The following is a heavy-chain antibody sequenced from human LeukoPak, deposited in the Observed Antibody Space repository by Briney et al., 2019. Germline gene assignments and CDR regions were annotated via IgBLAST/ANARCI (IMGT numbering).Heavy chain of an antibody. CDR1: GFTFSSYA. Sequence: GGSLRLSCAASGFTFSSYAMSWVRQAPGKGLEWVSAISGSGGSTYYADSVKGRFTISGDNSKNTLYLQMNSLRAEDPAVYYCAKDVYSSSWYRGDYWGQGTLVTVSS. D-gene: IGHD6-13*01. J-gene: IGHJ4*02. CDR3: AKDVYSSSWYRGDY. V-gene: IGHV3-23*01. CDR2: ISGSGGST.